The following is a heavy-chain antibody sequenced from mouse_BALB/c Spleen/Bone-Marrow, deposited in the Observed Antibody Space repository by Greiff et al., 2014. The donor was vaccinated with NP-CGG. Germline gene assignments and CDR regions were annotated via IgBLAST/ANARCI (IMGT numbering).Heavy chain of an antibody. Sequence: SGAELVKPGASVKLSCTASGFNIKDTYIHWVKQRPEQGLEWIGGIDPANGNTKYDPKFQGKATITADTSSNTAYLHLSSLTSEDTAVYYCARYRYYGSSGWDCWGQGTSVTVSS. V-gene: IGHV14-3*02. J-gene: IGHJ4*01. CDR1: GFNIKDTY. CDR3: ARYRYYGSSGWDC. CDR2: IDPANGNT. D-gene: IGHD1-1*01.